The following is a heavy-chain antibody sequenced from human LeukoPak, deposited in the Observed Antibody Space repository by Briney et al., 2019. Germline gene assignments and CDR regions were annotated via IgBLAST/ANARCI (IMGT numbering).Heavy chain of an antibody. J-gene: IGHJ6*02. V-gene: IGHV3-30-3*01. CDR1: GFTFSSYA. Sequence: HAGGSLRLSCAASGFTFSSYAMHWVRQAPGKGLEWVAVISYDGSNKYYADSVKGRFTISRDNSKNTLYLQMNSLRAEDTAVYYCAGQLVRSTYYYYGMDVWGQGTTVTVSS. CDR3: AGQLVRSTYYYYGMDV. D-gene: IGHD6-6*01. CDR2: ISYDGSNK.